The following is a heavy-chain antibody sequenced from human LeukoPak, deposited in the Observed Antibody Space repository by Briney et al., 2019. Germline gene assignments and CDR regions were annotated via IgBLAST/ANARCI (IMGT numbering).Heavy chain of an antibody. CDR2: IYHSGST. Sequence: PSETLSLTCTVSGGSISSGSYYWSWIRQPPGKGLEWIGYIYHSGSTYYNPSLKSRVTISVDRSKNQFSLKLSSVTAADTAVYYCASSKNCSSTSCYPYYYYYMDVWGKGTTVTVSS. V-gene: IGHV4-30-2*01. D-gene: IGHD2-2*01. CDR1: GGSISSGSYY. CDR3: ASSKNCSSTSCYPYYYYYMDV. J-gene: IGHJ6*03.